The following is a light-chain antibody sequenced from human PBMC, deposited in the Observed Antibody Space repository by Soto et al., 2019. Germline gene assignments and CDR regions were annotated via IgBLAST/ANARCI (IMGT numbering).Light chain of an antibody. V-gene: IGKV2-28*01. CDR2: SAS. CDR3: MQARQTPFT. CDR1: QSLLYIDGYNY. J-gene: IGKJ3*01. Sequence: DIVMTQSPVSLAVTPGEPASISCTSSQSLLYIDGYNYLDWYLQKPGQPPQLLIYSASNRASGVRDRFSGSGSGTDFTLKISRVEAEDVGVYFCMQARQTPFTFGPGTKVDIK.